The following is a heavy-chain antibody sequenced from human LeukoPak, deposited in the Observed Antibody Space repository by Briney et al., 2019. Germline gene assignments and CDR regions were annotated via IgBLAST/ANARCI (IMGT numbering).Heavy chain of an antibody. V-gene: IGHV3-23*01. CDR2: ISGSGGST. CDR1: GFTFDTYA. CDR3: AKVMYRGLSSALDY. J-gene: IGHJ4*02. Sequence: PGGSLRLSCAASGFTFDTYAMNWVRQAPGKGLEWVSAISGSGGSTYYADSVKGRFTISRDNSKNTLYLQMNSLRAEDTAVYYCAKVMYRGLSSALDYWGQGTLVTVSS. D-gene: IGHD1-26*01.